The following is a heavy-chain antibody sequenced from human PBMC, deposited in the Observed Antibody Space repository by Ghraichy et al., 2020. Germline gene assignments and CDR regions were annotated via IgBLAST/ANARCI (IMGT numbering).Heavy chain of an antibody. CDR1: GFTFSSYG. D-gene: IGHD2-15*01. V-gene: IGHV3-30*02. CDR2: IRYDGSNK. J-gene: IGHJ5*02. Sequence: GESLNISCAASGFTFSSYGMHWVRQAPGKGLEWVAFIRYDGSNKYYVDSVKGRFTISRDNSKNTLYLQMNSLRAEDTAVYYCAKGAFFVGCGGSCYSLDPWGQGTLVTVSS. CDR3: AKGAFFVGCGGSCYSLDP.